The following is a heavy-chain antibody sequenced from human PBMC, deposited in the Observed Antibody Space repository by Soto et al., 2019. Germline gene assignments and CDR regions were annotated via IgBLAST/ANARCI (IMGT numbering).Heavy chain of an antibody. D-gene: IGHD5-12*01. V-gene: IGHV4-59*01. CDR3: ARAGYGDYFDY. J-gene: IGHJ4*02. Sequence: QVQLQESGPGLVKPSETLSLTCTVSGGSISSYYWSWIRQPPGKGLEWIGYIYYSGSTNYNPSLKSRLTISVDTSKNQFSLKLSSVTAADTAVYYCARAGYGDYFDYWGQGTLVTVSS. CDR2: IYYSGST. CDR1: GGSISSYY.